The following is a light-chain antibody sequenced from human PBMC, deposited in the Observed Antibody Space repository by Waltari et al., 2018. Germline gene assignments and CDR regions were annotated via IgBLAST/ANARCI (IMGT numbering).Light chain of an antibody. Sequence: QSALTQPASVSWSPGPSITISCTGTRSDIGDYNYVSWYQQHPGKAPKLTIFDVTNRASGVSDRFAGSKSGNTASLTISALQAEDEGDYYCSSYRSTISVVFGGGTKVTVL. J-gene: IGLJ2*01. CDR3: SSYRSTISVV. CDR1: RSDIGDYNY. CDR2: DVT. V-gene: IGLV2-14*03.